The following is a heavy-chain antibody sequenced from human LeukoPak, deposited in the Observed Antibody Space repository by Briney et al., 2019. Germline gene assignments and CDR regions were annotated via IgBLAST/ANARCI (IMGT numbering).Heavy chain of an antibody. CDR2: ISYDGSNK. V-gene: IGHV3-30*18. Sequence: PGGSLRLSCAASGFTFSSYGMHWVRQAPGKGLEWVAVISYDGSNKYYADSVKGRFTISRDNSKNTLYLQMNSLRVEDTAVYYCANGKPQYDSGWPRGTFWGQGTLVTVSS. CDR1: GFTFSSYG. CDR3: ANGKPQYDSGWPRGTF. D-gene: IGHD6-19*01. J-gene: IGHJ4*02.